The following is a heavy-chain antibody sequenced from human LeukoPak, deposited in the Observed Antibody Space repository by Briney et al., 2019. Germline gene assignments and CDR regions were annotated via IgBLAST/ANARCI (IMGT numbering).Heavy chain of an antibody. CDR2: IYTSGST. CDR3: ARHVPPYYYYYYMDV. CDR1: GGSISSYY. D-gene: IGHD2-2*01. V-gene: IGHV4-4*09. Sequence: PSETLSLTCTVSGGSISSYYWSWIRQPPGKGLEWIGYIYTSGSTNYNPSLKSRVTISVDTSKNQFSLKLSSVTAADTAVYYCARHVPPYYYYYYMDVWGKGTTVTVS. J-gene: IGHJ6*03.